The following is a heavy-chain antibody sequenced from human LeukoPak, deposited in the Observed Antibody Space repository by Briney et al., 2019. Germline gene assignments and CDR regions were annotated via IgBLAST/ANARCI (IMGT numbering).Heavy chain of an antibody. CDR1: GYNFVQYG. Sequence: ASVKVSCKASGYNFVQYGFSWVRQAPGQGLEWMAWISPYLGNTVFAQRFQDRITLTTDTSTTTAYMELRSLISNDTAVYYCARDEVENALDYWGQGTPVPVSS. CDR3: ARDEVENALDY. CDR2: ISPYLGNT. J-gene: IGHJ4*02. V-gene: IGHV1-18*04.